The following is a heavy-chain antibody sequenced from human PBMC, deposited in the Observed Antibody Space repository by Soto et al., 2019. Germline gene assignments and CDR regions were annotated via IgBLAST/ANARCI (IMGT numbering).Heavy chain of an antibody. CDR3: AKDLTIFGVVIINPGP. J-gene: IGHJ5*02. Sequence: QVQLVESGGGVVQPGRSLRLSCAASGFTFSSYGMHWVRQAPGKGLEWVAVISYDGSNKYYADSVKGRFTISRDNSKNTLYLQMNSLRAEDTAVYYCAKDLTIFGVVIINPGPWGQGTLVTVSS. V-gene: IGHV3-30*18. CDR1: GFTFSSYG. D-gene: IGHD3-3*01. CDR2: ISYDGSNK.